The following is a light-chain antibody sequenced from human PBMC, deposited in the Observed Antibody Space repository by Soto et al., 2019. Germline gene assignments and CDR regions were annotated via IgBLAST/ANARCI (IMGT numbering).Light chain of an antibody. CDR2: STS. CDR1: QDISNW. J-gene: IGKJ4*01. CDR3: QRTNSFPLT. V-gene: IGKV1-12*01. Sequence: DIQMTQSPSSVSASEGDRVTITCRASQDISNWLAWYQQKPGKAPKLLIYSTSSLHSGVPSRFSGRGSGTEFTLTISSLQPEDFATYYCQRTNSFPLTFGGGTKVDI.